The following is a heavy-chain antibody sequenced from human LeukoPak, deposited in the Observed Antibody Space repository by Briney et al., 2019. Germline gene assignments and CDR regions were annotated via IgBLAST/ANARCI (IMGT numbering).Heavy chain of an antibody. J-gene: IGHJ4*02. V-gene: IGHV3-21*05. CDR1: GFTFSRHG. Sequence: GGSLRLSCAPSGFTFSRHGMHWVRQAPGKGLEWVSYISSSSSYTNYADSVKGRFTISRDNAKNSLYLQMNSLRAEDTAVYYCARARYYYDSSGFQEYYFDYWGQGTLVTVSS. D-gene: IGHD3-22*01. CDR2: ISSSSSYT. CDR3: ARARYYYDSSGFQEYYFDY.